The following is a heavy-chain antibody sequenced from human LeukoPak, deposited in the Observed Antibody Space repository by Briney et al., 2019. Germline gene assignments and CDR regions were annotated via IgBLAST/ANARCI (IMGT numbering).Heavy chain of an antibody. J-gene: IGHJ5*02. D-gene: IGHD2-2*01. CDR1: GFTFSSYA. V-gene: IGHV3-23*01. CDR3: AKDRDCSSTSCYARNAIDP. CDR2: ISGSGGST. Sequence: PGGSLRLPCAASGFTFSSYAMSWVRQAPGKGLEWVSAISGSGGSTYYADSVKGRFTISRDNSKNTLYLQMNSLRAEDTAVYYCAKDRDCSSTSCYARNAIDPWGQGTLVTVSS.